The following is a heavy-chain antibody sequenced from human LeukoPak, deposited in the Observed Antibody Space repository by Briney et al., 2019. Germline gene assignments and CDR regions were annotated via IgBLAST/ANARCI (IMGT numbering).Heavy chain of an antibody. Sequence: SETLSLTCAVYGGSFSGYYWSWIRQPPGKGLEWSGEINHSGSTNYNTSLKSRVTISVDTSKNQFSLKLSSVTAADTAVYYCARGAYYYDSSGYYYGPLFDYWGQGTLVTVSS. D-gene: IGHD3-22*01. CDR1: GGSFSGYY. CDR3: ARGAYYYDSSGYYYGPLFDY. CDR2: INHSGST. J-gene: IGHJ4*02. V-gene: IGHV4-34*01.